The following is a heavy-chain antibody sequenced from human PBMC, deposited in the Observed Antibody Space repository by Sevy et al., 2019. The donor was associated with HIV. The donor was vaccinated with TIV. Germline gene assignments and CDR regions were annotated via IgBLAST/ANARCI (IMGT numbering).Heavy chain of an antibody. V-gene: IGHV1-2*06. CDR1: GYTFTGYY. J-gene: IGHJ3*02. Sequence: ASVKVSCKASGYTFTGYYMHWVRQAPGQGLEWMGRINPNGGGTNYAQKFQGRVTMTRDTSISTAYMELSRLRSDDTAVYYCARGGAARRIGDALDIWGQGTMVTVSS. CDR3: ARGGAARRIGDALDI. D-gene: IGHD6-6*01. CDR2: INPNGGGT.